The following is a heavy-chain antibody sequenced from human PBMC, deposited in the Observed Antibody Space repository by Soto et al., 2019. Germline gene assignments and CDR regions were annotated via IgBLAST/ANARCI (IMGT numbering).Heavy chain of an antibody. D-gene: IGHD3-3*01. J-gene: IGHJ4*02. V-gene: IGHV4-59*01. Sequence: SETLSLTCTVSGGSISSYYWSWIRQPPGKGLEWIGYIYYSGSTNYNPSLKSRVTISVDTSKNQFSLKLSSVTAADTAVYYCARGDYDFWSGPMNLDYWGQGTLVTVSS. CDR3: ARGDYDFWSGPMNLDY. CDR1: GGSISSYY. CDR2: IYYSGST.